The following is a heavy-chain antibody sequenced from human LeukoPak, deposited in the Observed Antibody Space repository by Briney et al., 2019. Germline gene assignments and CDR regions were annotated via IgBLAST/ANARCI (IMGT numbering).Heavy chain of an antibody. CDR1: GYTFTSYG. CDR2: IIPIFGTA. CDR3: ARVNCGGDCYSDRGAFDI. J-gene: IGHJ3*02. V-gene: IGHV1-69*01. Sequence: GASVKVSCKASGYTFTSYGITWVRQAPGQGLEWMGGIIPIFGTANYAQKFQGRVTITADESTSTAYMELSSVRSKDTAGYYCARVNCGGDCYSDRGAFDIWGQGTMVTVSS. D-gene: IGHD2-21*02.